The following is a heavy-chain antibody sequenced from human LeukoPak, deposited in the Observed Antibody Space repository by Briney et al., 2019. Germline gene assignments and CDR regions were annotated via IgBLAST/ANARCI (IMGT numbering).Heavy chain of an antibody. J-gene: IGHJ6*03. CDR2: IYYSGST. CDR3: ARTRYFDWSSYYYYYYMDV. D-gene: IGHD3-9*01. Sequence: PSETLSLTCTVSGGSISSYYWSWLRQPPGKGLEWIGYIYYSGSTNYNPSLKSRVTISVDTSKNQFSLKLSSVTAADTAVYYCARTRYFDWSSYYYYYYMDVWGKGTTVTISS. CDR1: GGSISSYY. V-gene: IGHV4-59*01.